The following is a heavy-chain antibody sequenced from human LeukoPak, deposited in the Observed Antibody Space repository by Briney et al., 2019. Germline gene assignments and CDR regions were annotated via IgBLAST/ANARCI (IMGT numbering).Heavy chain of an antibody. D-gene: IGHD4-17*01. J-gene: IGHJ6*02. CDR1: GFTFSSYG. V-gene: IGHV3-30*18. CDR2: ISYDGSNK. CDR3: AKDHYGDYYYYGMDV. Sequence: GGSLRLSCAASGFTFSSYGMHWARQAPGKGLEWVAVISYDGSNKYYADSVKGRFTISRDNSKNTLYLQMNSLRAEDPAVYYCAKDHYGDYYYYGMDVWGQGTTVTVSS.